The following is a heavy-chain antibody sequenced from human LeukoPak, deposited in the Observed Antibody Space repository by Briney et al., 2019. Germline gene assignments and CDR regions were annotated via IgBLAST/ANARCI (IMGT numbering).Heavy chain of an antibody. CDR1: GFTFSSYN. Sequence: GGSLRLSCAASGFTFSSYNMIWVRQAPGKGLEWVSSINGRGGLIYYADSVKGRFTISRDNVKESLYLQMNSLRAEDTAVYYCARDRVGAPDYWGQGTLVTVSS. D-gene: IGHD1-26*01. CDR3: ARDRVGAPDY. CDR2: INGRGGLI. V-gene: IGHV3-21*04. J-gene: IGHJ4*02.